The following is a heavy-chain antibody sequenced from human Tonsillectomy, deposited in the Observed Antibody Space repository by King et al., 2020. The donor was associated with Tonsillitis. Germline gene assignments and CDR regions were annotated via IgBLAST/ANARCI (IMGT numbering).Heavy chain of an antibody. J-gene: IGHJ4*02. CDR1: GFTFDDYA. Sequence: VQLVESGGGVVQPGGSLRLSCAASGFTFDDYAMHWVRQTPGKGLEWVSLIGGDGGSTYYADSVKGRFTISRDNSKNSLYLQMSSLRTEDTALYYCANDYGDYISYFAYWGQGTLVTVSS. V-gene: IGHV3-43*02. CDR3: ANDYGDYISYFAY. D-gene: IGHD4-17*01. CDR2: IGGDGGST.